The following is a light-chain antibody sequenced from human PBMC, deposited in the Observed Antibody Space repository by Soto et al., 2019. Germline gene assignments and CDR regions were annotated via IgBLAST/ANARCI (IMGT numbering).Light chain of an antibody. CDR2: NNN. CDR1: SSNIGTNA. CDR3: AAWDDSLNDVV. J-gene: IGLJ2*01. V-gene: IGLV1-44*01. Sequence: QSVLTQPPSASGTPGQRVTFSCSGSSSNIGTNAVNWYQQLPGTAPKLLIYNNNQRPSGVPDRFSGSRSGTSASLAISGLQSEDEADYYCAAWDDSLNDVVFGGGTQLTVL.